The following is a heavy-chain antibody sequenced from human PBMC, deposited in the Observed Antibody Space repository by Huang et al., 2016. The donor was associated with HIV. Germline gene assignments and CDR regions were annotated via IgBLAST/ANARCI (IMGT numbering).Heavy chain of an antibody. V-gene: IGHV3-30*18. CDR3: AKESRWFSDFDH. J-gene: IGHJ4*02. D-gene: IGHD2-15*01. Sequence: QVHLVESGGGVVQPGGSLRLSCAASGFKLSGFGMPWVRQAPGKGVEWVAVISYDGRSQVYTDSVKGRFTISRDNADNTLSLQMKGLRPDDTAVYYCAKESRWFSDFDHWGQGVLVSVSS. CDR1: GFKLSGFG. CDR2: ISYDGRSQ.